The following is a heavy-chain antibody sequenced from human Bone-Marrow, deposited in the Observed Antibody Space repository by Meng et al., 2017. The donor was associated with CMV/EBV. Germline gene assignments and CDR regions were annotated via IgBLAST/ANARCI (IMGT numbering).Heavy chain of an antibody. D-gene: IGHD2-2*01. V-gene: IGHV3-11*01. J-gene: IGHJ5*02. Sequence: AASGFTFSDYYMSWIRQAPGKGLEWVSYISSSGSTVYYADSVKGRFTISRDNAKNSLYLQMNSLRAEDTAVYYRASLVPAARDWFDPWGQGTLVTVSS. CDR2: ISSSGSTV. CDR1: GFTFSDYY. CDR3: ASLVPAARDWFDP.